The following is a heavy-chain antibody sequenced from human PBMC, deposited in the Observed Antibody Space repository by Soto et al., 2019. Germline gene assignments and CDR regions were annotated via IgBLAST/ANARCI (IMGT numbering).Heavy chain of an antibody. V-gene: IGHV3-30-3*01. CDR3: ARDLFRDYYDILTGDYYGMDV. J-gene: IGHJ6*02. D-gene: IGHD3-9*01. Sequence: GGSLRLSCAASGFTFSSYAMHWVRQAPGKGLEWVAVISYDGSNKYYADSVKGRFTISRDNSKNTLYLQMNSLRAEDTAVYYCARDLFRDYYDILTGDYYGMDVRGQGTKVTVSS. CDR2: ISYDGSNK. CDR1: GFTFSSYA.